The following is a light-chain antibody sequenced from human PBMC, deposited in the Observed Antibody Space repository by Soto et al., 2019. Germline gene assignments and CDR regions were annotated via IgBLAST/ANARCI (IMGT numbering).Light chain of an antibody. CDR3: QQYNNLLLT. J-gene: IGKJ4*01. Sequence: DIQMTQSPSSLSASVGDRVTITCQASQDISNYLNWYQQKPGKAPKLLIYDASTLETGVPSRFSGSGSGTDFTFTISSLQPEDVATYYCQQYNNLLLTFGGGTKVAIK. V-gene: IGKV1-33*01. CDR2: DAS. CDR1: QDISNY.